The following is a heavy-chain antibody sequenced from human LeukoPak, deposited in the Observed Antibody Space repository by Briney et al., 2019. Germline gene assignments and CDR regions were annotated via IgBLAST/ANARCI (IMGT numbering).Heavy chain of an antibody. Sequence: GGTLRLSCAASGFTFSDYYMSWIRQAPGKGLEGVSYISSSNIYTTYADSIKGRFTISREKAKNSLYLQMNSLRAEDTAVYYCARGGFSGWYPVSGTNFDYWGQGTLVTVSS. CDR3: ARGGFSGWYPVSGTNFDY. D-gene: IGHD6-19*01. V-gene: IGHV3-11*06. CDR1: GFTFSDYY. J-gene: IGHJ4*02. CDR2: ISSSNIYT.